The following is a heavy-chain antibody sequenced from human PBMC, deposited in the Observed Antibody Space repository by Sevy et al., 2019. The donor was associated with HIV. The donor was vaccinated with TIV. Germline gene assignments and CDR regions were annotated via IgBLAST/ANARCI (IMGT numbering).Heavy chain of an antibody. CDR3: AREGGYTDQGMDV. D-gene: IGHD5-12*01. CDR1: GFTFSNYD. V-gene: IGHV3-48*01. J-gene: IGHJ6*02. Sequence: GGSLRLSCAASGFTFSNYDMNWVRQAPGTGVEWVSYISSDSSRIYYADSVKGRLTISRDNAKNSLYVQMNRLRAEDTAVYYCAREGGYTDQGMDVWGQWTTVTVSS. CDR2: ISSDSSRI.